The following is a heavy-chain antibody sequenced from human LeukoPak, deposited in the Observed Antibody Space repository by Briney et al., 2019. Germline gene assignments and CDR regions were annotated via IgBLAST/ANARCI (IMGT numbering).Heavy chain of an antibody. D-gene: IGHD6-13*01. Sequence: GESLKISCKHSEYSFLNYCVGWVRQMPGKGLEWMGIIYPDDSDTRYSPSFQGRVTISADKSIDTAYLEWSSLKASDTATYYCAIGRGGQQLGDFWGQGTLVTVSS. CDR2: IYPDDSDT. V-gene: IGHV5-51*01. CDR3: AIGRGGQQLGDF. J-gene: IGHJ4*02. CDR1: EYSFLNYC.